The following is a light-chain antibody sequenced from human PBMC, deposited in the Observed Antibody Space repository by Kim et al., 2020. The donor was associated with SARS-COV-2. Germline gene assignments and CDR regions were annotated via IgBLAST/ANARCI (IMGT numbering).Light chain of an antibody. CDR2: GAS. CDR1: QTVSRNF. Sequence: PGERASLSCAASQTVSRNFLAWYQQKPGQAPRLLIYGASTRATGTPDRFSGSGTETHFTLTISRLEAEDFAVYFCQQYGSPPQTFGQGTKMDIK. V-gene: IGKV3-20*01. CDR3: QQYGSPPQT. J-gene: IGKJ1*01.